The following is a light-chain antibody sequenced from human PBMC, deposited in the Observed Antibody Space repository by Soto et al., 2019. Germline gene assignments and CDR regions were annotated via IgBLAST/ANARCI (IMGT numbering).Light chain of an antibody. Sequence: SVLTQPPSASGTPGQRVTISCSGSNSNIGRNTLNWYQQLPGTAPKLLIFSGNQRPSGVPDRFSGSKSGTSASLAISGLQSEDEADYYCAVWDDSLNGRVFGTGTKVTVL. V-gene: IGLV1-44*01. CDR1: NSNIGRNT. CDR3: AVWDDSLNGRV. J-gene: IGLJ1*01. CDR2: SGN.